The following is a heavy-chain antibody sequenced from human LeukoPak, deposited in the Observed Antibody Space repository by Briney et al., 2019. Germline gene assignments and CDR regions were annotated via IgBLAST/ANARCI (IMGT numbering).Heavy chain of an antibody. CDR2: ISAYNGNT. V-gene: IGHV1-18*01. CDR1: GYTFTGYA. CDR3: ARDLPRWRGSYYEFDY. J-gene: IGHJ4*02. D-gene: IGHD1-26*01. Sequence: GASVKVSCKASGYTFTGYAMNWVRQAPGQGLEWMGWISAYNGNTNYAQKLQGRVTMTTDTSTSTAYMELRSLRSDDTAVYYCARDLPRWRGSYYEFDYWGQGTLVTVSS.